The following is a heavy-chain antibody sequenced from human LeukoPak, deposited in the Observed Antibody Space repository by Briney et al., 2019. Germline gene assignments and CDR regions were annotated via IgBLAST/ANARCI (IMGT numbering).Heavy chain of an antibody. V-gene: IGHV3-30*04. CDR3: ARSPIAVAGTPLDY. Sequence: GGSLRLSCAASGFTFSSYAMHWVRQAPGKGLEWVAVISYDGSNKYYADSVKGRFTISRDNSKNTLYLQMNSLRAEDTAVYYCARSPIAVAGTPLDYWGQGTLVTVSS. CDR1: GFTFSSYA. D-gene: IGHD6-19*01. CDR2: ISYDGSNK. J-gene: IGHJ4*02.